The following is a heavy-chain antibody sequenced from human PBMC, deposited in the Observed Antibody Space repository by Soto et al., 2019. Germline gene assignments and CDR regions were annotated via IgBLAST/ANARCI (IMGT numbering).Heavy chain of an antibody. V-gene: IGHV1-18*01. D-gene: IGHD5-18*01. Sequence: ASVKVSCKASGYTFTSYGISWVRQAPGQGLEWMGWISAYNGNTNYAQKLQGRVTMTTDTSTSTAYMELRSLRSDDTAVYYCARGGHVDTVLAKPYYYHYHLSFCGQGTSVTVSS. CDR2: ISAYNGNT. CDR1: GYTFTSYG. J-gene: IGHJ6*03. CDR3: ARGGHVDTVLAKPYYYHYHLSF.